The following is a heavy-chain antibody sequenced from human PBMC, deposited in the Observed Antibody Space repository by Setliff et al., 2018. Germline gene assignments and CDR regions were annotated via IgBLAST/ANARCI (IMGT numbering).Heavy chain of an antibody. V-gene: IGHV1-18*01. CDR1: GYTFRNYA. J-gene: IGHJ5*02. CDR3: AKDRWGYADP. Sequence: ASVKVSCKASGYTFRNYAFAWVRQAPGQGLEWVGWISVYNGDTNYAQKFQGRVTLTTDTSTSTAYMELRSLTSDDSAFYYCAKDRWGYADPWGQGTLVTVSS. CDR2: ISVYNGDT. D-gene: IGHD2-2*01.